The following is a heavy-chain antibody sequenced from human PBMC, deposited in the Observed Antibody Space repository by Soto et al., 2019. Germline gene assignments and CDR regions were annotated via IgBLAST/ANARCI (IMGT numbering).Heavy chain of an antibody. Sequence: PGGSLRLSCAVSGFTFSDYWMSWVRQAPGKGLEWVANIKQDGNEKYYVDSVKGRFTISRDNAKNSLYLQMNSLRAEDTAVYYCARELHLAGLGYWGQGTLVTVSS. CDR3: ARELHLAGLGY. CDR1: GFTFSDYW. V-gene: IGHV3-7*01. J-gene: IGHJ4*02. CDR2: IKQDGNEK. D-gene: IGHD5-18*01.